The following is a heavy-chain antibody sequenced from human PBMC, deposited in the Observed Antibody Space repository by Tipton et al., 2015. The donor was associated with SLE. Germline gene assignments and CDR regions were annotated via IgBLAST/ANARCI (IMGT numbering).Heavy chain of an antibody. Sequence: LRLSCAASGFTFSNAWMSWVRQPPGKGLEWIGYIYYSGSTNYNPSLKSRVTISVDTSKNQFSLKLSSVTAADTAVYYCARDPLGGLDYWGQGTLVTVSS. V-gene: IGHV4-59*01. CDR2: IYYSGST. CDR1: GFTFSNAW. J-gene: IGHJ4*02. CDR3: ARDPLGGLDY.